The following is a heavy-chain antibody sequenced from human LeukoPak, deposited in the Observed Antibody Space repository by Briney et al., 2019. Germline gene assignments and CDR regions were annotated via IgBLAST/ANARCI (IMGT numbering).Heavy chain of an antibody. Sequence: PSQTLSLTCTVSGGSISSGSYYWSWIRQPAGKGLEWIGRIYTSGSTNYNPSLKSRVTISVDTSKNQFSLKLSSVTAADTAVYYCARWGRFIAARWEGVDVWGKGTTVTVSS. CDR3: ARWGRFIAARWEGVDV. V-gene: IGHV4-61*02. J-gene: IGHJ6*04. CDR2: IYTSGST. CDR1: GGSISSGSYY. D-gene: IGHD6-6*01.